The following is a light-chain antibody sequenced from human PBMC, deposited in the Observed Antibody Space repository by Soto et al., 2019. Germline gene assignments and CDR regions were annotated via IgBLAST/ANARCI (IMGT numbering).Light chain of an antibody. J-gene: IGKJ4*01. Sequence: DIQMTQSPSSVSSSVGDRVTITCRASQSISSYLNWYQQKPGKAPKLLIYGASSLQSGVPSRFSGSGSETDFTLTISSLQPEDSATYNCQQTNTFPLTFGGGTKVDI. CDR3: QQTNTFPLT. V-gene: IGKV1-39*01. CDR2: GAS. CDR1: QSISSY.